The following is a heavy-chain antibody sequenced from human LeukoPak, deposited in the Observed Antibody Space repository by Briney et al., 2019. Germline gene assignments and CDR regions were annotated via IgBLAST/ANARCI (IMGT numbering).Heavy chain of an antibody. CDR2: IYTSGST. CDR3: ARGGGYNWFDP. Sequence: SETLSLTCTVSGGSISSGSYYWSWIRQPAGKGLEWIGRIYTSGSTNYNPSLKSRVTIPVDTSKNQFSLKLSSVTAADTAVYYCARGGGYNWFDPRGQGTLVTVSS. J-gene: IGHJ5*02. V-gene: IGHV4-61*02. CDR1: GGSISSGSYY.